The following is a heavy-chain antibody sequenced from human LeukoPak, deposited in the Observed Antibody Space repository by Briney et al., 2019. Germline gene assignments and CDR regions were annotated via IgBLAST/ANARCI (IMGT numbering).Heavy chain of an antibody. CDR3: AKDSNESLDY. CDR1: GFTISSYG. CDR2: IWYDGSNK. V-gene: IGHV3-33*06. J-gene: IGHJ4*02. D-gene: IGHD2-2*01. Sequence: GGFLRLSCVASGFTISSYGMHWVRQAPGKGLEWVAVIWYDGSNKNYADSVKGRFTISRDNSKNTLYLQMNSLRAEDTAVYYCAKDSNESLDYWGQGTLVTVSS.